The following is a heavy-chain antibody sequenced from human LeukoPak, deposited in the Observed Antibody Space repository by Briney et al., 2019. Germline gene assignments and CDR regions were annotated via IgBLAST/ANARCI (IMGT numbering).Heavy chain of an antibody. CDR1: GYTFTSYD. J-gene: IGHJ4*02. CDR3: ARELRGQQLVLFDY. V-gene: IGHV1-18*01. D-gene: IGHD6-13*01. Sequence: ASVKVSCKASGYTFTSYDINWVRQAPGQGLEWMGWISAYNGNTNYAQKLQGRVTMTTDTSTSTAYMELRSLRSDDTAVYYCARELRGQQLVLFDYWGQGTLVTVSS. CDR2: ISAYNGNT.